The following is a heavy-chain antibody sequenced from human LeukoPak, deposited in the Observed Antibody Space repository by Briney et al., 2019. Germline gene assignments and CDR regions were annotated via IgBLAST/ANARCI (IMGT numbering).Heavy chain of an antibody. V-gene: IGHV3-11*04. J-gene: IGHJ3*02. CDR1: GFTFSDYY. Sequence: GGSLRLSCAASGFTFSDYYMSWIRQAPGRGLEWVSYISSSGGTIYYADSVKGRFTISRDNAKNSLYLQMNSLRAEDTAVYYCARDHPQDAFDIWGQGTMVTVSS. CDR3: ARDHPQDAFDI. CDR2: ISSSGGTI.